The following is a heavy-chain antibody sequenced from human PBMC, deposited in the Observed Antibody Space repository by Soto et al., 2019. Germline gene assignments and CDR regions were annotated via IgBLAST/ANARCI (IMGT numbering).Heavy chain of an antibody. D-gene: IGHD2-2*01. CDR2: ISYDGSTK. CDR1: GFTFSSYG. V-gene: IGHV3-30*18. J-gene: IGHJ6*01. CDR3: AKAVVPAAFILFYYYGMDV. Sequence: QVQLVESGGGVVQPGRSLRLSCAASGFTFSSYGMHWVRQAPGKGLEWVAVISYDGSTKYYADSVKGRFTISRDNSKNTLYLQMNSLRAEDTAVYSCAKAVVPAAFILFYYYGMDVWGQGTTVTVSS.